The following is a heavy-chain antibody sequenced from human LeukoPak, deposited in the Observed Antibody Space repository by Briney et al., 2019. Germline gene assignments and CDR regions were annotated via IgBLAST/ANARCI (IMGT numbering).Heavy chain of an antibody. CDR1: GYTFTSYG. CDR2: ISAYNGNT. Sequence: ASVKVSCKASGYTFTSYGISWVRQAPGPGLEWMGWISAYNGNTNYAQKLQGRVTMTTDTSTSTAYMELRSLRSGDTAVYYCARDQWLGDAFDIWGQGTMVTVSS. J-gene: IGHJ3*02. V-gene: IGHV1-18*01. D-gene: IGHD6-19*01. CDR3: ARDQWLGDAFDI.